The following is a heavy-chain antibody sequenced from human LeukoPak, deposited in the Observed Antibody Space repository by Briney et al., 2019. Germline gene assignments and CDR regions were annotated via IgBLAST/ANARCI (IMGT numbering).Heavy chain of an antibody. CDR2: ISGSGDNT. V-gene: IGHV3-23*01. Sequence: PGGSLRLSCAASGFTFSTYAMSWVRQAPGQGLEWVSGISGSGDNTYYADSVKGRFTISRDNSRNALSLQMNSLRAEDTAIYYCAKDVMRCSGGCIWGQGTLVTVSS. CDR1: GFTFSTYA. J-gene: IGHJ4*02. CDR3: AKDVMRCSGGCI. D-gene: IGHD2-15*01.